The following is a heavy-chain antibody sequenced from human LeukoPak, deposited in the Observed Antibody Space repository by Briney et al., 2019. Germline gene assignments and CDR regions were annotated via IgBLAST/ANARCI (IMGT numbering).Heavy chain of an antibody. CDR2: ISSSSSYI. D-gene: IGHD3-10*01. CDR3: SRERLLWLGESYAHYGMDV. V-gene: IGHV3-21*01. Sequence: GGSLRLSCAASGFTFSSYSMNWVRQAPGKGLEWVSSISSSSSYIYYADSVKGRFTISRDNAKNSLNLQMNSLRAEDTAVYYCSRERLLWLGESYAHYGMDVWGQGTTVTVSS. J-gene: IGHJ6*02. CDR1: GFTFSSYS.